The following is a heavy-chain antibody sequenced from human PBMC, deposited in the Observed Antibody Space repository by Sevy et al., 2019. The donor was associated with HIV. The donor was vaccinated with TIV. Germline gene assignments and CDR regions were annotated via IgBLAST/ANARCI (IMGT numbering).Heavy chain of an antibody. D-gene: IGHD2-21*01. V-gene: IGHV4-39*01. CDR1: GGSISSSSYY. CDR2: IYYSGST. CDR3: ARQLAYCGGDCYTRSIYYFDY. J-gene: IGHJ4*02. Sequence: SETLSLTCTVSGGSISSSSYYWGWIRQPPGKGLEWIGSIYYSGSTYYNPSLKSRVTISVDPSKNQFSLKLSSVTAADTAVYYCARQLAYCGGDCYTRSIYYFDYWGQGTLVTVSS.